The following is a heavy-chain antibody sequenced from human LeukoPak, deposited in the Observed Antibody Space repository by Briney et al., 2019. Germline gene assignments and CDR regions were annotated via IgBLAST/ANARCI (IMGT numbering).Heavy chain of an antibody. V-gene: IGHV4-39*01. CDR3: ARHHYDFWSGYWGGTYNWFDP. D-gene: IGHD3-3*01. J-gene: IGHJ5*02. CDR2: ICYSGST. Sequence: SETLSLTCTVSGGSISSSSYYWGWIRQPPGKGLEWIGSICYSGSTYYNPSLKSRVTISVDTSKNQFSLKLSSVTAADTAVYYCARHHYDFWSGYWGGTYNWFDPWGQGTLVTVSS. CDR1: GGSISSSSYY.